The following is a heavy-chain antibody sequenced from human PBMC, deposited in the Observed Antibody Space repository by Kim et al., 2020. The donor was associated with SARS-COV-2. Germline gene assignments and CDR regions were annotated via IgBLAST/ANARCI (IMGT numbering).Heavy chain of an antibody. D-gene: IGHD2-15*01. Sequence: GESLKISCKGSGYSFPNYWISWVRQMPGKGLEWMGRINPTDSNTHYSPSFQGHVTISADKSISTAFLQWSSLKASDTATYYCANSGHCTAASCYAAFGHWGQGTLVTVSS. CDR1: GYSFPNYW. CDR2: INPTDSNT. CDR3: ANSGHCTAASCYAAFGH. V-gene: IGHV5-10-1*01. J-gene: IGHJ5*02.